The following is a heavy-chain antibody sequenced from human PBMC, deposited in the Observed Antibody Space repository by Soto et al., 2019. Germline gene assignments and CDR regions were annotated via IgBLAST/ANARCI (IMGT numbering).Heavy chain of an antibody. CDR2: IYYSGST. CDR3: ARGSLYCSGGSCYGSIDAFDI. D-gene: IGHD2-15*01. V-gene: IGHV4-59*11. J-gene: IGHJ3*02. CDR1: WGTISNLY. Sequence: SQPKPLTYTVAWGTISNLYWSWIRKPPGKGLEWIGYIYYSGSTNYNPSLKSRVTISVDTSKNQFSLKLSSVTAADTAVYYCARGSLYCSGGSCYGSIDAFDIWGQGTMVTVSS.